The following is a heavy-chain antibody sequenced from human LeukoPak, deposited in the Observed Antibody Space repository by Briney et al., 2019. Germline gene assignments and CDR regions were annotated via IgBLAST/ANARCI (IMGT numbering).Heavy chain of an antibody. D-gene: IGHD6-19*01. CDR3: ARGEYSSGWDY. CDR1: GFTFSSYS. CDR2: ISSSSYI. J-gene: IGHJ4*02. V-gene: IGHV3-21*01. Sequence: PGGSLRLSCAASGFTFSSYSMNWVRQAPGKGLEWVSSISSSSYIYYADSVKGRFTISRDNAKNSLYLQMNSLRAEDTAVYYCARGEYSSGWDYWGQGTLVTVSS.